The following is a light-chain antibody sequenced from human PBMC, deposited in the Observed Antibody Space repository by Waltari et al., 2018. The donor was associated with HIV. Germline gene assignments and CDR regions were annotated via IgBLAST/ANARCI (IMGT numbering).Light chain of an antibody. CDR3: QQTYYIPFT. CDR2: KTS. J-gene: IGKJ3*01. V-gene: IGKV1-39*01. Sequence: QMSQSPSSLATSVGDRVSLTCRASPNLGSYLSWYRQGPGKAPVLLIYKTSRLHTGVSSRFSGSGSGTEFTLTITDLQPEDFATYFCQQTYYIPFTFGPGTTVDV. CDR1: PNLGSY.